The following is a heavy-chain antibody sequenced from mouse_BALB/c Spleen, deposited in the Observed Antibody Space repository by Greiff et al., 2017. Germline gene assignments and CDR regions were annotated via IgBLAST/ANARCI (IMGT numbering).Heavy chain of an antibody. Sequence: VQLQQSGPGLVQPSQSLSITCTVSGFSLTSYGVHWVRQSPGKGLEWLGVIWGGGSTDYNAAFISRLSISKDNSKSQVFFKMNSLQADDTAIYYCARNSWGYDGRGYYFDYWGQGTTLTVSS. D-gene: IGHD2-2*01. CDR1: GFSLTSYG. CDR2: IWGGGST. CDR3: ARNSWGYDGRGYYFDY. J-gene: IGHJ2*01. V-gene: IGHV2-4-1*01.